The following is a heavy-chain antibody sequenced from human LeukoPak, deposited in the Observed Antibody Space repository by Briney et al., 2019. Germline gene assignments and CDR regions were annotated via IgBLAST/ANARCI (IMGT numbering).Heavy chain of an antibody. CDR3: AKSLGDSSGYYPFDY. Sequence: PGGSLRLSCAASGFTFSSYAMSWVRQAPGKGLEWVSAISGSGGSTYYADSVKGRFTISRDNSKNTLYLQMNSLRAEDTAVYYCAKSLGDSSGYYPFDYWGQGTLVTVSS. CDR1: GFTFSSYA. J-gene: IGHJ4*02. D-gene: IGHD3-22*01. V-gene: IGHV3-23*01. CDR2: ISGSGGST.